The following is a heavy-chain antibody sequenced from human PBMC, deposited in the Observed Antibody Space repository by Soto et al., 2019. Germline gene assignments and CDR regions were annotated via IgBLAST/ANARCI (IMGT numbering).Heavy chain of an antibody. CDR2: IYPGDSET. D-gene: IGHD3-10*01. CDR1: GYSFTSYH. CDR3: ARGYYYGSGSYYVYGMDV. Sequence: PGESLKISCKGSGYSFTSYHIVWVRQMPGKGLEWMGIIYPGDSETRYSPSLQGQVTMSADKSTSTAYLQWSSLKASDTAMYYCARGYYYGSGSYYVYGMDVWGQGTTVTVS. J-gene: IGHJ6*02. V-gene: IGHV5-51*01.